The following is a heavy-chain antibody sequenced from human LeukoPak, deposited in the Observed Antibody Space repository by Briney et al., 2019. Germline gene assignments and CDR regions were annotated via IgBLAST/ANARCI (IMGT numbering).Heavy chain of an antibody. CDR2: IYSAGSA. V-gene: IGHV4-59*08. CDR3: ARMGGNSGSRPH. D-gene: IGHD1-26*01. J-gene: IGHJ4*02. Sequence: PSETLSLTCTVSGGSLSSYYWSWIRQPPGKGLEWIGYIYSAGSANYSPSLKSRVTLSVDTAKNQFSLKLNSVTAADTAVYYCARMGGNSGSRPHWGQGTLVHVPS. CDR1: GGSLSSYY.